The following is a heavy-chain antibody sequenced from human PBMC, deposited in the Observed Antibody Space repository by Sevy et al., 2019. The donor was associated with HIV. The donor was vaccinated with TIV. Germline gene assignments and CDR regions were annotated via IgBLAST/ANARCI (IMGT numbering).Heavy chain of an antibody. V-gene: IGHV3-23*01. CDR1: GFPFSNFA. CDR3: ATGRVQWGLSGGGANYGLDV. Sequence: GGSLRLSCAASGFPFSNFAMSWVRQAPGKGLEWVSTLIGGGSRTYYADSVTGRFIISRDNSRNTFYLQMNSLRLEDKALYYCATGRVQWGLSGGGANYGLDVWGQGTTVTVSS. D-gene: IGHD2-8*02. CDR2: LIGGGSRT. J-gene: IGHJ6*02.